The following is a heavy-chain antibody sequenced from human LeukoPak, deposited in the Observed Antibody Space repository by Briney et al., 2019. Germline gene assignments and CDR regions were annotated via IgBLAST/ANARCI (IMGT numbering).Heavy chain of an antibody. CDR3: ASRSAGLNCSSTSCYWSYFDY. V-gene: IGHV4-34*01. Sequence: SETLSLTCAVYGGSFSGYYWSWIRQPPGKGLEWIGEINHSGSTNYNPSLKSRVTISVDTSKNQFSLKLSSVTAADTAVYYCASRSAGLNCSSTSCYWSYFDYWGQGTLVTVSS. J-gene: IGHJ4*02. CDR2: INHSGST. D-gene: IGHD2-2*01. CDR1: GGSFSGYY.